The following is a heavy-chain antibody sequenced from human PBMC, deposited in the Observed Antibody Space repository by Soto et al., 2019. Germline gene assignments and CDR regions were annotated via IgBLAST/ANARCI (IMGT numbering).Heavy chain of an antibody. CDR3: ALRANRAAANNWFDP. CDR1: GGTFSSYA. V-gene: IGHV1-69*12. J-gene: IGHJ5*02. Sequence: QVQLVQSGAEVKKPGSSVKVSCKASGGTFSSYAISWVRQAPGQGLEWMGGIIPIFGTANYAQKFQGRVTIPADLSKXTAYMELSSLRSEDTAVYYCALRANRAAANNWFDPWGQGTLVTVSS. CDR2: IIPIFGTA. D-gene: IGHD6-13*01.